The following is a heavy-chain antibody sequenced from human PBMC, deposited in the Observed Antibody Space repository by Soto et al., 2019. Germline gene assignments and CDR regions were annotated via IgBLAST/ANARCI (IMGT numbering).Heavy chain of an antibody. CDR3: ASGYYYDSSGYLNGGSFDY. CDR1: GGSFSVYY. J-gene: IGHJ4*02. CDR2: INHSGST. D-gene: IGHD3-22*01. Sequence: PSETLSLTCAVYGGSFSVYYWSWIRHPPGKGLEWIGEINHSGSTNYNPSLKSRVTISVDTSKNQFSLKLSSVTAAGTAVYYCASGYYYDSSGYLNGGSFDYWGQGTLVTVSS. V-gene: IGHV4-34*01.